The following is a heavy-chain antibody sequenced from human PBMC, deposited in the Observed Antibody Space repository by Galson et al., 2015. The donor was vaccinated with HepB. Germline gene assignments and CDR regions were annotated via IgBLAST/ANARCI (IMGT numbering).Heavy chain of an antibody. D-gene: IGHD3-3*01. V-gene: IGHV1-46*01. CDR2: INPSGGST. Sequence: SVTVSCKASGYTFTSYYMHWVRQAPGQGLEWMGIINPSGGSTSYAQKFQGRVTMTRDTSTSTVYMELSSLRSEDTAVYYCARDRAPPITIFGVVINHGMDVWGQGTTVTVSS. CDR3: ARDRAPPITIFGVVINHGMDV. J-gene: IGHJ6*02. CDR1: GYTFTSYY.